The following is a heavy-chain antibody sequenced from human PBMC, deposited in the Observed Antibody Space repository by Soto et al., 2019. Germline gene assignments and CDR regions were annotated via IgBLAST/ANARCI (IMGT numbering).Heavy chain of an antibody. Sequence: SETLSLTCTVSGGSISSSSYYWGWIRQPPGKGLEWIGSIYYSGSTYYNPSLKSRVTISVDTSKNQFSLKLSSVTAADTAVYYCASQQLVHYYYGMDVCGQGTTVTVSS. J-gene: IGHJ6*02. CDR3: ASQQLVHYYYGMDV. D-gene: IGHD6-13*01. V-gene: IGHV4-39*01. CDR2: IYYSGST. CDR1: GGSISSSSYY.